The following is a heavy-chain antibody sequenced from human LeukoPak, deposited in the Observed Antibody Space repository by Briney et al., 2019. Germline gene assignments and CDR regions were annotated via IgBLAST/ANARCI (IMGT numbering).Heavy chain of an antibody. CDR1: GYTFTSYG. CDR2: ISAYNGNT. D-gene: IGHD3-22*01. V-gene: IGHV1-18*01. J-gene: IGHJ3*02. Sequence: ASVKVSCKASGYTFTSYGISWVRQAPGQGLEWMGWISAYNGNTNYAQKLQGRVTMTTDTSTSTAYMELRSLRSDDTAVYYCARVRYYDSSGYYYPRGSAFDIWGQGTMVTVSS. CDR3: ARVRYYDSSGYYYPRGSAFDI.